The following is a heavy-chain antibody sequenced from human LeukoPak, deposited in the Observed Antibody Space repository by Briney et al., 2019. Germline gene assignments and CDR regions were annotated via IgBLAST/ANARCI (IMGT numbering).Heavy chain of an antibody. Sequence: PSETLSLTCTVSGGSISSSSYYWGWIRQPPGKGLEGFGSIYYSGSTYYNPSLKSRVTISVDTSKNQFSLQLSSVTAADTAVYYCARDAQVVAGGMDVWGQGTTVTVSS. CDR1: GGSISSSSYY. CDR3: ARDAQVVAGGMDV. CDR2: IYYSGST. J-gene: IGHJ6*02. D-gene: IGHD2-15*01. V-gene: IGHV4-39*07.